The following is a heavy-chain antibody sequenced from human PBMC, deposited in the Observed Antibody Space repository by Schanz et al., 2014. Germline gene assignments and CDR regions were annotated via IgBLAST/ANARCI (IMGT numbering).Heavy chain of an antibody. CDR2: VFPNGIT. V-gene: IGHV4-61*02. CDR3: ARAARRTRVVPLYFDY. Sequence: QVQLQESGPGLVKPSQTLSLTCTVSGGSIRSGTYYWSWIRQPAGKALEWVGRVFPNGITNYNPSLKSRVTISLDPSKNQFSRNLSSVTAADTAVYYCARAARRTRVVPLYFDYWGQGTLVTVSS. D-gene: IGHD2-2*01. CDR1: GGSIRSGTYY. J-gene: IGHJ4*02.